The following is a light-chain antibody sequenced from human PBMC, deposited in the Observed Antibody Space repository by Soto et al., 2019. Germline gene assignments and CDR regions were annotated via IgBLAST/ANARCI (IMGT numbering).Light chain of an antibody. Sequence: DVQMTHSPPSLSASVGDRVTITCRASQTIHTSLNWYQQKPGKAPRLLIYEASNLQSGVPSRFSGSGSGPDFTLTISGLQPDDFATYYCQQSQSLPFTFGPGTKVDFK. CDR1: QTIHTS. V-gene: IGKV1-39*01. J-gene: IGKJ3*01. CDR3: QQSQSLPFT. CDR2: EAS.